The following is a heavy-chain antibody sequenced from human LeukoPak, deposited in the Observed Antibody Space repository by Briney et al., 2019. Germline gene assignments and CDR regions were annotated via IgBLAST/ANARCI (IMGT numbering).Heavy chain of an antibody. CDR1: GGSITSHY. CDR3: ARVVDYGDYEAFDY. D-gene: IGHD4-17*01. V-gene: IGHV4-59*08. J-gene: IGHJ4*02. CDR2: IFHRGST. Sequence: SETLSLTCTVSGGSITSHYWSWIRQPPGKGLEWIGYIFHRGSTDYNPSLKSRVTISVDTSKNQFSLKLSSVTAADTAVYYCARVVDYGDYEAFDYWGQGTLVTVSS.